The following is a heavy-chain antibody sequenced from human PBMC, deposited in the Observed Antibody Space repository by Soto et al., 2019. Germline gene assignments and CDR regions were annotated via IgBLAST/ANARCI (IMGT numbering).Heavy chain of an antibody. J-gene: IGHJ4*02. D-gene: IGHD6-13*01. Sequence: EVQLLESGGGLVQPGGSLRLSCAASGFTFSSYAMSWVRQAPGKGLEWVSAISGSGGSTYYADSVKGRFTISRDNSKNTLYLQMNSLRAEDTDVYYCAKDGEFTSAAGYFDYWGQGTLVTVSS. CDR3: AKDGEFTSAAGYFDY. CDR1: GFTFSSYA. V-gene: IGHV3-23*01. CDR2: ISGSGGST.